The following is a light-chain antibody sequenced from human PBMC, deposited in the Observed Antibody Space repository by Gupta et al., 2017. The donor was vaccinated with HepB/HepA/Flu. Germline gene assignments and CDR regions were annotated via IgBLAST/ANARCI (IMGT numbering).Light chain of an antibody. CDR1: SSNIGSR. Sequence: QSVLIQPPSASGTPGRGVIISVSGSSSNIGSRVNWYQQLPGTAPNLLINTNNQRPSGVPDRISGSKSGTSASLAISGLQSEDEADYYCAAWDDSLNAYVFGTGTKVTVL. V-gene: IGLV1-44*01. CDR2: TNN. CDR3: AAWDDSLNAYV. J-gene: IGLJ1*01.